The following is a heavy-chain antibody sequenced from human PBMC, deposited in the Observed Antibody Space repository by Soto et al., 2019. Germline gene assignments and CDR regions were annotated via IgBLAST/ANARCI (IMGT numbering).Heavy chain of an antibody. V-gene: IGHV3-23*01. D-gene: IGHD3-10*01. J-gene: IGHJ4*02. CDR2: ISGSEDRT. CDR3: GRTYTGG. CDR1: GFSLSDHA. Sequence: LQSGGGVVQPGESLRLSCAASGFSLSDHALSWVRQAAGGGLEWVSGISGSEDRTNYADFVRGRFIISKDRAKNTLYLDMSGLRVDDTAVYFCGRTYTGGWGQGTLVTVSS.